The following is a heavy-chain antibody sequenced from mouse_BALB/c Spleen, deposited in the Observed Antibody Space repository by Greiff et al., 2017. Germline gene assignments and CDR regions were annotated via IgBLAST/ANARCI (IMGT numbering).Heavy chain of an antibody. V-gene: IGHV1S81*02. CDR1: GYTFTSYW. CDR3: ARGATVVPFDY. J-gene: IGHJ2*01. CDR2: INPSNGRT. D-gene: IGHD1-1*01. Sequence: QVQLQQPGAELVKPGASVKLSCKASGYTFTSYWMHWVKQRPGQGLEWIGEINPSNGRTNYNEKFKSKATLTVDKSSSTAYMQLSSLTSEDSAVYYCARGATVVPFDYWGQGTTLTVSS.